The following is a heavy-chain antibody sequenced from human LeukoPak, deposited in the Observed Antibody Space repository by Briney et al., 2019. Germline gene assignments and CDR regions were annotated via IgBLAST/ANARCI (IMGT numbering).Heavy chain of an antibody. CDR2: ISGSGSST. CDR1: GFTFSSYA. CDR3: AKDVIAGQGRNFDS. V-gene: IGHV3-23*01. D-gene: IGHD6-13*01. Sequence: PGESLRLSCAASGFTFSSYAMSWVRHAPAKGLELVSSISGSGSSTFYADSVKGRFTISRDHSKNTLYLQVNRLRAEDTALYYCAKDVIAGQGRNFDSWGQGTLVTVSS. J-gene: IGHJ4*02.